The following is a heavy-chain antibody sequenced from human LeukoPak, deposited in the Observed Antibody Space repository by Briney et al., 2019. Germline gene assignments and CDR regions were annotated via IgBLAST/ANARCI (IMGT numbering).Heavy chain of an antibody. V-gene: IGHV4-39*01. J-gene: IGHJ4*02. CDR2: IYYSGST. D-gene: IGHD1-26*01. CDR1: GGSISSSSYY. Sequence: SETLSLTCTVSGGSISSSSYYWGWIRQPPGKGLEWIGSIYYSGSTYYNPSLKSRVTISVDTSKNQFSLKLSSVTAADTAVYYCARQAGAAPFDYWGQGTLGTVSS. CDR3: ARQAGAAPFDY.